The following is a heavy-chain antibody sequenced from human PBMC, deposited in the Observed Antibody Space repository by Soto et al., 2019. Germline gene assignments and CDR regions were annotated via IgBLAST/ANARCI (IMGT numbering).Heavy chain of an antibody. CDR1: GFTFSSYG. CDR3: AKEGEYSSGWDNFDY. V-gene: IGHV3-33*06. D-gene: IGHD6-19*01. J-gene: IGHJ4*02. Sequence: GGSLRLSCAASGFTFSSYGMHWFRQAPGKGLEWVAVIWYDGNNKYYADSVKGRFTISRDNSKNTLYLQMNSLRAEDTAVYYCAKEGEYSSGWDNFDYWGQGTLVTVSS. CDR2: IWYDGNNK.